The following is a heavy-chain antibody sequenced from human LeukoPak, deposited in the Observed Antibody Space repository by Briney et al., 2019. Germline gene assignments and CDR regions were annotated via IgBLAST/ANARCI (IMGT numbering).Heavy chain of an antibody. J-gene: IGHJ5*02. V-gene: IGHV1-46*01. CDR2: INPSGGST. D-gene: IGHD3-10*01. CDR1: GYTFTSYY. CDR3: AREDHTGMYNWFDP. Sequence: TSVRVSCKASGYTFTSYYMHWVRQAPGQGLEWIGIINPSGGSTSYAQKFQGRVTMTRDTSTITVYMELSSLRSEDTAVYYCAREDHTGMYNWFDPWGQGTLVTVSS.